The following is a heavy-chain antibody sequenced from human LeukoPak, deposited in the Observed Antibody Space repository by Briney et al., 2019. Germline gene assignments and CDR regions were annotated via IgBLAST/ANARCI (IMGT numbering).Heavy chain of an antibody. J-gene: IGHJ5*02. D-gene: IGHD3-10*01. V-gene: IGHV1-69*05. CDR2: IIPMFAPA. Sequence: ASVKVFCKASGGTFNSYAITWVRQAPGQGLEWMGGIIPMFAPARYAQNFQGRVTITTDESTSTAYMELSSLKSEDTAVYYCARGAHSGSYSSWFHPWGQGTLVTVSS. CDR3: ARGAHSGSYSSWFHP. CDR1: GGTFNSYA.